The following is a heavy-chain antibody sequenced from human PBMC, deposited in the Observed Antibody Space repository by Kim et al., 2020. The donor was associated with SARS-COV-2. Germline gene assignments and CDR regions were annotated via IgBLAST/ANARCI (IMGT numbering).Heavy chain of an antibody. CDR1: GFTFSSYS. J-gene: IGHJ1*01. V-gene: IGHV3-48*02. CDR3: ARDPRILEMATISGYFQH. D-gene: IGHD5-12*01. CDR2: ISSSSSTI. Sequence: GGSLRLSCAASGFTFSSYSMNWVRQAPGKGLEWVSYISSSSSTIYYADSVKGRFTISRDNAKNSLYLQMNSLRDEDTAVYYCARDPRILEMATISGYFQHWGQGTLVTVSS.